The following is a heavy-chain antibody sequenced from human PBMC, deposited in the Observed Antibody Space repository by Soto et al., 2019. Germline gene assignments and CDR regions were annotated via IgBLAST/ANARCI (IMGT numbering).Heavy chain of an antibody. CDR3: ARDFNGHHNWFDP. Sequence: SVKVSCKASGGTFSSYAISWVRQAPGQGLEWMGGIIPIFGTANYAQKFQGRVTITADESTSTAYMELSSLRSEDTAVYYCARDFNGHHNWFDPWGQGTLVTVSS. CDR1: GGTFSSYA. CDR2: IIPIFGTA. D-gene: IGHD2-8*01. V-gene: IGHV1-69*13. J-gene: IGHJ5*02.